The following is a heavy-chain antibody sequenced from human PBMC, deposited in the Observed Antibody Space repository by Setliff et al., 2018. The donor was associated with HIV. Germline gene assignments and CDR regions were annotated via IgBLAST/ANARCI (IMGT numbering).Heavy chain of an antibody. CDR1: GGSISSHY. J-gene: IGHJ4*02. CDR2: IYYNGST. V-gene: IGHV4-59*11. D-gene: IGHD5-18*01. Sequence: SETLSLTCSVSGGSISSHYWSWIRQPPGRGLEWIGDIYYNGSTKHNPSLESRVTISVDTSKNQFSLKVSSVTAADTAVYYCARDRSSGGYTYGLIDYWGQGRLVTVSS. CDR3: ARDRSSGGYTYGLIDY.